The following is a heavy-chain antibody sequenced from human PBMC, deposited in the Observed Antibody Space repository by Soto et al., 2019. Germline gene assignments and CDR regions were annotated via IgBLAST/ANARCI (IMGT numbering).Heavy chain of an antibody. CDR2: ISGSGGST. CDR1: GVTLSSYA. Sequence: GGSLRLCCAASGVTLSSYAMSWVRQAPGKGLEWVSAISGSGGSTYYADSVKGRFTTSRDNSKNTLYLQMNSLRAEDTAVYYCAKDGWELPDAFDIWGQGTMVTVSS. CDR3: AKDGWELPDAFDI. D-gene: IGHD1-26*01. V-gene: IGHV3-23*01. J-gene: IGHJ3*02.